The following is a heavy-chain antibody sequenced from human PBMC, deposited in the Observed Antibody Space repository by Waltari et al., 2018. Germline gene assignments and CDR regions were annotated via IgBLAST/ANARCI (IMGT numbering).Heavy chain of an antibody. Sequence: EVQLLESGGGLVQPGGSLRLSCAASGFTFSSYAMSWVRQAPGKGLEWVSAISGGGGSTYYADSVKGRFTISRDNSKNTLYLQMNSLRAEDTAVYYCAKDNFDPWLVRYWGQGTLVTVSS. CDR3: AKDNFDPWLVRY. J-gene: IGHJ4*02. D-gene: IGHD6-19*01. CDR2: ISGGGGST. V-gene: IGHV3-23*01. CDR1: GFTFSSYA.